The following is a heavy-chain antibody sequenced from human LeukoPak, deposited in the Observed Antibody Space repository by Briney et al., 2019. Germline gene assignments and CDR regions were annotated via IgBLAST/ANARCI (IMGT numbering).Heavy chain of an antibody. Sequence: GGSLRLSCAASGFTFSSFAMSWVRQAPGKGLEWVSAISGSVGTTYYADSVKGRFTISRDNSKSTLYLQMNSLRAEDTAVYYCAKGGTTVTPGFFDYWGQGTLVTVSS. CDR3: AKGGTTVTPGFFDY. J-gene: IGHJ4*02. V-gene: IGHV3-23*01. D-gene: IGHD4-17*01. CDR2: ISGSVGTT. CDR1: GFTFSSFA.